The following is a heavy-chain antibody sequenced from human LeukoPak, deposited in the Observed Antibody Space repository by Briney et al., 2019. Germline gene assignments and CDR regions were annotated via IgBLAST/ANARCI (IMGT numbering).Heavy chain of an antibody. V-gene: IGHV1-2*02. CDR3: ASTIFGVVSDDY. CDR2: INPNSGGT. CDR1: GYTFTGYY. D-gene: IGHD3-3*01. J-gene: IGHJ4*02. Sequence: GASVKVSCKASGYTFTGYYMHWVRQAPGQGLEWMGWINPNSGGTNYAQKFQGRVTMTRDTSISTAYMELRSLRSDDTAVYYCASTIFGVVSDDYWGQGTLVTVSS.